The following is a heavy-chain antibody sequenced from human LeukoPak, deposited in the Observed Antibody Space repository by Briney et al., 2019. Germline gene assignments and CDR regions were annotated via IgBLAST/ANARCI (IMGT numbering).Heavy chain of an antibody. CDR1: GFTFSSYG. V-gene: IGHV3-30*18. CDR3: AKVGYSSSGCLDY. Sequence: QPGGSLRLSCAASGFTFSSYGMHWVRQAPGKGLEWVAVISYDGSNKYYADSVKGRFTISRDNSKNTLYLQMNSLRAEDTAVYYCAKVGYSSSGCLDYWGQGTLVTVSS. J-gene: IGHJ4*02. CDR2: ISYDGSNK. D-gene: IGHD6-6*01.